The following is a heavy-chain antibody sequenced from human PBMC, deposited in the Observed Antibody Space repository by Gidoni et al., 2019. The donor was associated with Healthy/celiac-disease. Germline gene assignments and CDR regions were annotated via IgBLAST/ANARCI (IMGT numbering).Heavy chain of an antibody. V-gene: IGHV3-23*01. CDR1: GFTFSSYA. Sequence: EVQLLESGGGLVQPGGSLRLSCAASGFTFSSYAMSWVRQAPGKGLEWVSAISGSGGSTYYADSVKGRFTISRDNSKNTLYLQMNSLRAEDTAVYYCAANPHYGSGSYNAFDIWGQGTMVTVSS. CDR2: ISGSGGST. CDR3: AANPHYGSGSYNAFDI. J-gene: IGHJ3*02. D-gene: IGHD3-10*01.